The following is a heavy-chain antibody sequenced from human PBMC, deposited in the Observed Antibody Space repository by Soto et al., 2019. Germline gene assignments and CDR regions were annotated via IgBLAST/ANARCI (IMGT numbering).Heavy chain of an antibody. Sequence: QLQLQESGPGLVKPSETLSLTCTVSGGSISSSSYYWGWIRQPPGKGLEWIGSIYYSGSTYYNPFLKSRVTISVDTSKNQFSLKLSSVTAADTAVYYCALIAAAGTNWFDPWGQGTLVTVSS. J-gene: IGHJ5*02. CDR1: GGSISSSSYY. CDR2: IYYSGST. CDR3: ALIAAAGTNWFDP. V-gene: IGHV4-39*01. D-gene: IGHD6-13*01.